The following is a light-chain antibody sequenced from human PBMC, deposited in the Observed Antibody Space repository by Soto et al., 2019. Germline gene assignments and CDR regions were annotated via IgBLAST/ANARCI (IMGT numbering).Light chain of an antibody. V-gene: IGKV3-20*01. CDR3: QQYGSSGT. CDR1: QSVSNNY. CDR2: GAS. J-gene: IGKJ1*01. Sequence: SVLTQSPATLSLSPCEIATLSCRASQSVSNNYLAWYQQKPGQAPRLLIYGASNRATGIPDRFSGSGSGTDFTLTISRLEPEDFAVYYCQQYGSSGTFGQGTKVDI.